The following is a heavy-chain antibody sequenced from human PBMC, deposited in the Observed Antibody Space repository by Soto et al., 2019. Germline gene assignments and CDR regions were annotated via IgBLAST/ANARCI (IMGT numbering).Heavy chain of an antibody. CDR1: SGSISSSNW. CDR2: IYYSGST. V-gene: IGHV4-4*02. CDR3: ARVYGSGNFDY. J-gene: IGHJ4*02. Sequence: PSETLSLTCAVSSGSISSSNWWSWVRQPPGKGLEWIGEIYYSGSTNYNPSLKSRVTISVDKSKNQFSLTLSSVTAADTAVYYCARVYGSGNFDYWGQGTLVTVSS. D-gene: IGHD3-10*01.